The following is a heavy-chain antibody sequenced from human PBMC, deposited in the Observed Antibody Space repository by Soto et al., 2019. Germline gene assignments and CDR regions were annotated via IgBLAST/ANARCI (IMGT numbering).Heavy chain of an antibody. Sequence: GGSLRLSCATSGFTFSSYWMSWVRQAPGKGLEWVANIKLDGSEEYYVDSVKGRFTISRDNAKNSLYLQMNSLRAEGTAVYYCARDSLEWLLTLYYYGMDVWGQGTTVTVSS. J-gene: IGHJ6*02. V-gene: IGHV3-7*01. CDR3: ARDSLEWLLTLYYYGMDV. D-gene: IGHD3-3*01. CDR1: GFTFSSYW. CDR2: IKLDGSEE.